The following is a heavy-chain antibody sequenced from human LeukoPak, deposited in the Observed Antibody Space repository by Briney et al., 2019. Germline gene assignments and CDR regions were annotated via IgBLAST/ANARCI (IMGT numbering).Heavy chain of an antibody. CDR2: IGGSATGTT. V-gene: IGHV3-23*01. J-gene: IGHJ6*04. CDR1: GFIYSDYT. Sequence: GGSLRLSCAASGFIYSDYTMGWVRQAPGKGLEWVSAIGGSATGTTYYADSVKGRFTISRDNSKNSLYLQMNSLRAEDTAVYYCAELGITMIGGVWGKGTTVTISS. CDR3: AELGITMIGGV. D-gene: IGHD3-10*02.